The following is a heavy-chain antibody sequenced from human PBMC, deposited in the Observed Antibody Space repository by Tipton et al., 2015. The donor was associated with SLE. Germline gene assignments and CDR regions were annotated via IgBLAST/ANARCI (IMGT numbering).Heavy chain of an antibody. CDR3: AQAHLWGSYRYASDI. Sequence: TLSLTCSIYGGSFGGYYWSWFRQPPGKGLEWIGEINHGGSTNYNPSLKGRVTISVDTSKNQFSLKLSSVTAADTAVYYCAQAHLWGSYRYASDIWGQGTMVTVSS. D-gene: IGHD3-16*02. V-gene: IGHV4-34*01. CDR2: INHGGST. CDR1: GGSFGGYY. J-gene: IGHJ3*02.